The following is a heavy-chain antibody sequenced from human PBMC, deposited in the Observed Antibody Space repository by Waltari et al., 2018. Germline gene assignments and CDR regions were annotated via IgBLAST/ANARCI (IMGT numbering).Heavy chain of an antibody. V-gene: IGHV4-39*01. J-gene: IGHJ4*02. CDR1: GDSRTSRSYS. CDR2: MYITGLS. Sequence: QLQLQESGPGLVQPSETLSLTCFVSGDSRTSRSYSWGWIRQSPGRGLEWVGQMYITGLSEYNPSLRSRVSISIDRSKSQFSLTLTSLTAADTAVYHCARLDPNGFDDSWGQGTLVTVST. D-gene: IGHD2-8*01. CDR3: ARLDPNGFDDS.